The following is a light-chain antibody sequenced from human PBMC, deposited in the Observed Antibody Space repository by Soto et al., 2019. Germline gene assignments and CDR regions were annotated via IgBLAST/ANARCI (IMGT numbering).Light chain of an antibody. Sequence: ALTQSPSASGSPGQSVTISCTGTSSDVGGYNFVSWYQQHPGKAPKLMIYEVSKRPSGVPDRFSGSKSGNTASLTVSGLQAEDEADYYCSSYAGSNNLLFGGGTKLTVL. V-gene: IGLV2-8*01. CDR1: SSDVGGYNF. J-gene: IGLJ2*01. CDR3: SSYAGSNNLL. CDR2: EVS.